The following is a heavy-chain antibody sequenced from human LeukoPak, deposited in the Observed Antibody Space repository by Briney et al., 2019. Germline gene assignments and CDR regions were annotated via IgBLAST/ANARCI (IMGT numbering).Heavy chain of an antibody. V-gene: IGHV3-11*06. CDR3: ARGKYSSGWFDY. J-gene: IGHJ4*02. CDR2: ISSRSTDT. D-gene: IGHD6-19*01. CDR1: GFTFSDYY. Sequence: GGSLRLSCAASGFTFSDYYMSWIRQAPGKGLEWVSDISSRSTDTKYADSVKGRFTISRDNAKDSLYLQMNSLRAEDTAVYYCARGKYSSGWFDYWGQGTLVTVSS.